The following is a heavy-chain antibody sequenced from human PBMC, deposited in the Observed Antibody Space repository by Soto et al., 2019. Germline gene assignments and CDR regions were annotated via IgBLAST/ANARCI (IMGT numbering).Heavy chain of an antibody. CDR3: AKEASGVVVPAAMNDAFDI. V-gene: IGHV3-23*01. Sequence: PGGSLRLSCAASGFIFSDYWMSWVRQAPGKGLEWVATIRCGGGGTYYADSVKGRFTISRDNSKNTLYLQMNSLRAEDTAVYYCAKEASGVVVPAAMNDAFDIWGQGTMVTVSS. J-gene: IGHJ3*02. CDR2: IRCGGGGT. D-gene: IGHD2-2*01. CDR1: GFIFSDYW.